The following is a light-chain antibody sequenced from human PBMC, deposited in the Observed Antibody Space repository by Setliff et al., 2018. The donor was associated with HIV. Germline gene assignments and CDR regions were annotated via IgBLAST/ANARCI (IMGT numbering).Light chain of an antibody. CDR3: SSYTSSGTLFV. V-gene: IGLV2-14*01. CDR2: EVS. Sequence: QSVLTQPASASGSPGQSITISCTGTNSDIGGYDYVYWYQQQPGKAPKLMIYEVSGRPSGVSYRFSGSKSGTTASLTISGLQTEDEADYFCSSYTSSGTLFVFGTGTKVTVL. CDR1: NSDIGGYDY. J-gene: IGLJ1*01.